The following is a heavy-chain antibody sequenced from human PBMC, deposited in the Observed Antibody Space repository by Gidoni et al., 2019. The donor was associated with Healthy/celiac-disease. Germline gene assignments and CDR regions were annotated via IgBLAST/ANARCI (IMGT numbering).Heavy chain of an antibody. CDR1: GYSFNRYW. D-gene: IGHD6-19*01. V-gene: IGHV5-51*01. J-gene: IGHJ4*02. CDR3: ARLRDLPATIAVAGTGYFDY. CDR2: ISPGASGT. Sequence: EVQLVQSGAELKKPGESLKLTCNGSGYSFNRYWIGWVRQIPGKCLEWMGIISPGASGTGDSPSFHGQVTISADKSISTAYLQWISLKASDTAMYYCARLRDLPATIAVAGTGYFDYWGQGTLVTVSS.